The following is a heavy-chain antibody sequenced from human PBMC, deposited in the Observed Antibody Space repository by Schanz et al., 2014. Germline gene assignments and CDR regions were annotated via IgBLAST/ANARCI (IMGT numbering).Heavy chain of an antibody. CDR2: INTGVNT. Sequence: EVQLLESGGGLVQPGGSLRLSCAASGFTFGDYAMTWVRQAPGKGLEWVSAINTGVNTYYADSVRGRFTMSRDNSKNTLYLQMNSLRAGDAAVYYCARGLIAAAGGAFDYGGQGTRVDVSA. CDR3: ARGLIAAAGGAFDY. J-gene: IGHJ4*02. D-gene: IGHD6-13*01. CDR1: GFTFGDYA. V-gene: IGHV3-23*01.